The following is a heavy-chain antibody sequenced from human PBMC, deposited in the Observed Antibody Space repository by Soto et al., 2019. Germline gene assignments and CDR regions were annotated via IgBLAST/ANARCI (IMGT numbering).Heavy chain of an antibody. J-gene: IGHJ4*02. CDR3: ARGRSPGARYDFDS. Sequence: QVQLVQSGAEVKKPGASVKVSCKASGYTFTSYDINWVRQATGQGLEWMGWMNPNSGNTGYAQKSQGRVNMTRNTSISTAYMELSSRRSEATAVYYCARGRSPGARYDFDSWGQGTLVAVCS. CDR2: MNPNSGNT. V-gene: IGHV1-8*01. D-gene: IGHD5-12*01. CDR1: GYTFTSYD.